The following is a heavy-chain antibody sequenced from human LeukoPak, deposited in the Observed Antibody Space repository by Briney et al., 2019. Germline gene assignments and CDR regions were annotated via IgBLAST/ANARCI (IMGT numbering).Heavy chain of an antibody. CDR3: ARMSNSDFWTGSFSGAFDI. J-gene: IGHJ3*02. V-gene: IGHV5-51*04. CDR1: GYSFTSYW. CDR2: IYPDDSDT. D-gene: IGHD3/OR15-3a*01. Sequence: GESLKISCKGSGYSFTSYWIGWVRQMPGKGLEWMGIIYPDDSDTRYSPSFQGQVSISADKPITTAYLQWNSLKASDTAMYYCARMSNSDFWTGSFSGAFDIWGQGTMVTVSS.